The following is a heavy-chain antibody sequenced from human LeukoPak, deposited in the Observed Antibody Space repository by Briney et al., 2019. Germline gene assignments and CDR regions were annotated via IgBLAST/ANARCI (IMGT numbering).Heavy chain of an antibody. CDR1: GFTFSSYE. Sequence: GGSLRLSCAASGFTFSSYEMNWVRQAPGKGLEWVSYISSSGSTIYYADSVKGRFTISRDNAENSPYLQMNSLRAEDTAVYYCARWLGGSYRGGGWGQGTLVTVSS. CDR2: ISSSGSTI. V-gene: IGHV3-48*03. J-gene: IGHJ4*02. D-gene: IGHD1-26*01. CDR3: ARWLGGSYRGGG.